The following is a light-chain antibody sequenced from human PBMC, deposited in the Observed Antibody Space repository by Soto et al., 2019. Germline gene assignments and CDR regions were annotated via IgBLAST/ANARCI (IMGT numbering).Light chain of an antibody. J-gene: IGLJ2*01. CDR1: SSDVGGYDY. V-gene: IGLV2-14*01. CDR2: GVS. CDR3: GSYTRSSTVI. Sequence: QSVLTQPASVSGSPGQSITISCIGASSDVGGYDYVSWYQQLPGKAPKVMIFGVSNRPSGVSNRFSGSKSGNTASLTISGLQAEEEATYYCGSYTRSSTVIFGGGTQLTVL.